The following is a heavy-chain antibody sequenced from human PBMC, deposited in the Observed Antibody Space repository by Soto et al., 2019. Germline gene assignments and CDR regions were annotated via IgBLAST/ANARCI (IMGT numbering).Heavy chain of an antibody. CDR3: ARLIPVYCSGGSCYPRFGLEEFDP. Sequence: PSETLSLTCTVSGGSIGSYYWSWIRQPPGKRLEWIGYIYYSGSTNYNPSLKSRVTISVDTSKNQFSLKLSSVTAADTAVYYCARLIPVYCSGGSCYPRFGLEEFDPWGQGTLVTVSS. V-gene: IGHV4-59*08. CDR2: IYYSGST. D-gene: IGHD2-15*01. J-gene: IGHJ5*02. CDR1: GGSIGSYY.